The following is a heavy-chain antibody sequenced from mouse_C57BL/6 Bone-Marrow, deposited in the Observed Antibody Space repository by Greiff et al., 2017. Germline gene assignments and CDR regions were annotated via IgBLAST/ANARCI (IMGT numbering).Heavy chain of an antibody. CDR1: GYTFTNYW. CDR2: MHPNGGSP. J-gene: IGHJ4*01. CDR3: ARSYDYYDYTMDY. V-gene: IGHV1-64*01. Sequence: QVQLQQPGAELVKPGASVKLSCKASGYTFTNYWMHWVKQRPGQGLEWIGMMHPNGGSPDYNEKFKSEATLSVDKSSRTAYMELSSLTSEDSAVYYSARSYDYYDYTMDYWGQGTSVTVSS. D-gene: IGHD2-4*01.